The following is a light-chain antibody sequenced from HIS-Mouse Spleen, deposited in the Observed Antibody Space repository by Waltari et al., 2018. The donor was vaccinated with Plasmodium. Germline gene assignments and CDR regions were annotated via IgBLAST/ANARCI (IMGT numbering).Light chain of an antibody. Sequence: EIVMTQSPSTLSVSPVERATLSFRASQSVSHNLAWYQQKPGQAPRLLIYGASTRATGIPARFSGSGSGTEFTLTISSLQSEEFAVYYCEQYNNWPAWTFGQGTKVEIK. CDR2: GAS. CDR3: EQYNNWPAWT. V-gene: IGKV3-15*01. CDR1: QSVSHN. J-gene: IGKJ1*01.